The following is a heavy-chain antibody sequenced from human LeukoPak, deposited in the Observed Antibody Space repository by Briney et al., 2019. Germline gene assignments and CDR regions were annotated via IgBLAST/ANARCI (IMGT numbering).Heavy chain of an antibody. CDR1: GGSISSGGYS. Sequence: SQTLSLTCAVSGGSISSGGYSWSWIRQPPGKGLEWIGYIYHSGSTYYNPSLKSRVTISVDTSKNQFSLKLSSVTAADTAVYYCARVRSLGYRPVYWFDPWGQGTLVTVSS. CDR2: IYHSGST. J-gene: IGHJ5*02. D-gene: IGHD5-24*01. V-gene: IGHV4-30-2*01. CDR3: ARVRSLGYRPVYWFDP.